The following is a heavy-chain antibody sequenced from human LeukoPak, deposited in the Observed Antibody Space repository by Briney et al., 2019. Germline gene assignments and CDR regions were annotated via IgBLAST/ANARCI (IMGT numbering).Heavy chain of an antibody. J-gene: IGHJ4*02. CDR3: ARYEVVTALDY. CDR1: GFTFSSYA. V-gene: IGHV3-30*04. CDR2: ISYDGSNK. D-gene: IGHD2-21*02. Sequence: GGSLRLSCAASGFTFSSYAMHWVRQAPGKGLEWVAVISYDGSNKYYADSVKGRFTISRDNSKNTLYLQMNSLRAEDTAVYYCARYEVVTALDYWGQGTLVTVSS.